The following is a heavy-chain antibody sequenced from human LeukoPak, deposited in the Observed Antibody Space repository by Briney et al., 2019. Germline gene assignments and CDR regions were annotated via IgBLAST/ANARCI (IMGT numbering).Heavy chain of an antibody. Sequence: SVKVSCKASGGTFSSYTISWVRQAPGQGLEWMGGIIPIFGTANYAQKFQGRVTITADKSTSTAYMELSSLRSEDTAVYYCARTYGSGSYYFDYWGQGTLVTVSS. CDR2: IIPIFGTA. V-gene: IGHV1-69*06. D-gene: IGHD3-10*01. CDR1: GGTFSSYT. J-gene: IGHJ4*02. CDR3: ARTYGSGSYYFDY.